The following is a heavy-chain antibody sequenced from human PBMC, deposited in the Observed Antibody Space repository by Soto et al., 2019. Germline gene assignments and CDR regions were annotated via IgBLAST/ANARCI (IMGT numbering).Heavy chain of an antibody. CDR1: GGSISYEYYH. V-gene: IGHV4-30-4*08. D-gene: IGHD2-21*02. CDR2: IHYSGSI. J-gene: IGHJ6*02. CDR3: AREDDGGDRDYYGLDV. Sequence: QVQLQQSGPGLVKPSQTLSLTCSVSGGSISYEYYHWTWIRQSPGKGLEWIGYIHYSGSIMYNTSFKSRVTISVDTSKNQFSLQLSSVTAADTAVYFCAREDDGGDRDYYGLDVWGQGTTVTVSS.